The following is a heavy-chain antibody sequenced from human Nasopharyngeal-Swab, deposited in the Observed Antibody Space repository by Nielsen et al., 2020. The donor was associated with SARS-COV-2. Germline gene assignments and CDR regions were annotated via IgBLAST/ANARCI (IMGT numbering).Heavy chain of an antibody. J-gene: IGHJ4*02. CDR3: ARSVNFDHGDLQPPFGY. D-gene: IGHD4-17*01. V-gene: IGHV3-30-3*01. CDR2: TSRDGSDK. Sequence: VRQMPGKGLEWVAVTSRDGSDKYYADSVKGRFTMSRDTSKNVVYLEMNSLSIEDTAVYYCARSVNFDHGDLQPPFGYWGQGTLVTVSS.